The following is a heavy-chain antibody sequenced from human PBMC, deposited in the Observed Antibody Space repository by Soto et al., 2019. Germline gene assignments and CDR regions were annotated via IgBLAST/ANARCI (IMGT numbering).Heavy chain of an antibody. V-gene: IGHV4-39*07. D-gene: IGHD5-12*01. J-gene: IGHJ4*02. CDR3: ARDGTGKGMATMYFDY. CDR2: IYYSGST. CDR1: GGSISSSSYY. Sequence: SETLSLTCTVSGGSISSSSYYWGWIRQPPGKGLEWIGSIYYSGSTYYNPSLKSRVTISVDTSKNQFSLKLSSVTAADTAVYYCARDGTGKGMATMYFDYWGQGTLVTVSS.